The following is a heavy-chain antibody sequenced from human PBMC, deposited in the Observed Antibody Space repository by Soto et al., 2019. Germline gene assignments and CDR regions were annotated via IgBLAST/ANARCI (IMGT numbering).Heavy chain of an antibody. D-gene: IGHD3-22*01. J-gene: IGHJ5*02. CDR1: GYTFHDYS. CDR3: ARNSSDLYGWLEP. CDR2: ITPSIAYA. V-gene: IGHV1-18*01. Sequence: QVQLVQSEAEVKEPGASVKVSCKSSGYTFHDYSISWVRQAPVQGLEWMGWITPSIAYALSALKLRGRVSMTAVTSTPTAYMERRNLRSDDTGVYYCARNSSDLYGWLEPGGQGTLVTVSS.